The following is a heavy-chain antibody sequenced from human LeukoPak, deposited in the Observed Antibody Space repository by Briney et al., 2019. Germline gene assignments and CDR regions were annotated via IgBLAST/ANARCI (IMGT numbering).Heavy chain of an antibody. CDR2: IIPIFGTA. V-gene: IGHV1-69*13. J-gene: IGHJ4*02. D-gene: IGHD2-2*01. Sequence: SVKVSCKASGGTFSSYAISWVRQAPGQGLEWMGGIIPIFGTANYAQKFQGRVTITAVESTSTAYMELSSLRSEDTAVYYCARAESPSTYCSSTSCYYFDYWGQGTLVTVSS. CDR3: ARAESPSTYCSSTSCYYFDY. CDR1: GGTFSSYA.